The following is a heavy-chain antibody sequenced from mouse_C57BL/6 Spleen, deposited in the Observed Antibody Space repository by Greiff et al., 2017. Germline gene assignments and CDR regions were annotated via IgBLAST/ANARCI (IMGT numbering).Heavy chain of an antibody. CDR2: IYPGDGDT. J-gene: IGHJ3*01. D-gene: IGHD2-12*01. V-gene: IGHV1-80*01. Sequence: VKLMESGAELVKPGASVKISCKASGYAFSSYWMNWVKQRPGKGLEWIGQIYPGDGDTNYNGKFKGKATLTADKYSSTAYMQLSSLTSEDSAVYFCARSYDGAYWGQGTLVTVSA. CDR1: GYAFSSYW. CDR3: ARSYDGAY.